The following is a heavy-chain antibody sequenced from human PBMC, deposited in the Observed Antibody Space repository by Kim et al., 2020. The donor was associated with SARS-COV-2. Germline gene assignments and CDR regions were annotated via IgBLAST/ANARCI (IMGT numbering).Heavy chain of an antibody. CDR2: ISYDGSNK. J-gene: IGHJ4*02. D-gene: IGHD3-10*01. CDR1: GFTFSSYA. Sequence: GGSLRLSCAASGFTFSSYAMHWVRQAPGKGLEWVAVISYDGSNKYYADSVKGRFTISRDNSKNTLYLQMNSLRAEDTAVYYCARDETDGVRGVLDYWGQGTLVTVSS. V-gene: IGHV3-30-3*01. CDR3: ARDETDGVRGVLDY.